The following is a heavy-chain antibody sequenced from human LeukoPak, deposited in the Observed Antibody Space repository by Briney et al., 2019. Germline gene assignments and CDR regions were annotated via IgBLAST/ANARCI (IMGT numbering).Heavy chain of an antibody. CDR1: GFTFSSYA. V-gene: IGHV3-23*01. Sequence: GGSLRLSCAASGFTFSSYAMSWVRPAPGKGLEWVSAISGSGGSTYYADSVKGRFTISRDNSKNTLYLQMNSLGAEDTAVYYCATTVHRIVLMVYAIGTFDYWGQGTLVTVSS. D-gene: IGHD2-8*01. J-gene: IGHJ4*02. CDR3: ATTVHRIVLMVYAIGTFDY. CDR2: ISGSGGST.